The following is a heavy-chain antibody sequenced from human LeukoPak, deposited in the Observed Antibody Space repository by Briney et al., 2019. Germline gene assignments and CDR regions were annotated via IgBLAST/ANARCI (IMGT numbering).Heavy chain of an antibody. CDR1: GFTFSSYD. J-gene: IGHJ4*02. Sequence: SGGSLRLSCAASGFTFSSYDMRWVRQPTGKGLEWVSAIGTAGDTYYPGSVKGRFTISRENAKNSLYLQMNSLRAGDTAVYYCARGYSSSWYPKEYYFDYWGQGTLVTVSS. CDR3: ARGYSSSWYPKEYYFDY. V-gene: IGHV3-13*04. D-gene: IGHD6-13*01. CDR2: IGTAGDT.